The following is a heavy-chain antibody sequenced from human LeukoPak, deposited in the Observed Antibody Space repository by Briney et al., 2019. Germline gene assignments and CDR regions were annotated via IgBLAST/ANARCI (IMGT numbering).Heavy chain of an antibody. D-gene: IGHD3-3*01. V-gene: IGHV4-34*01. CDR3: ARGGNKLDRFWSGPADAFDM. CDR1: GGSFSNYH. J-gene: IGHJ3*02. Sequence: SETLSLTCAVYGGSFSNYHWNWNRTPPGTGLEGIGEIYHSGKTNYKQSLKSRVTISVDTSKNQFSLKLTSLTAADTAVYYCARGGNKLDRFWSGPADAFDMWGHGTMVIVSS. CDR2: IYHSGKT.